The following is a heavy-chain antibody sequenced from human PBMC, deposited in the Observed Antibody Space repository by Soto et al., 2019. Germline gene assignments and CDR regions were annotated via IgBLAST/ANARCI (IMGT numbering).Heavy chain of an antibody. V-gene: IGHV3-23*01. CDR2: ISGSGGST. Sequence: GESLKISCAASGFTFSSYAMSWVRQAPGKGLEWVSAISGSGGSTYYADSVKGRFTISRDNSKNTLYLQMNSLRAEDTAVYYCAKARGGVATSNSYYYYGMDVWGQGTTVTVSS. J-gene: IGHJ6*02. CDR1: GFTFSSYA. D-gene: IGHD5-12*01. CDR3: AKARGGVATSNSYYYYGMDV.